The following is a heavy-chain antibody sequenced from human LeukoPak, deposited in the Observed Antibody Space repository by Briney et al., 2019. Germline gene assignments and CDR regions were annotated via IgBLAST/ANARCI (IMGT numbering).Heavy chain of an antibody. Sequence: SETLSLTCTVSGGSISSSSRYWGWIRQPPGKGLEWLASIYYSGDAYYNPSLRSRVTTSVDTSKSQFSLRLSSVTAADTAVYYCARHGNIVILPTTSKAFDVWGQGTTVTVSS. V-gene: IGHV4-39*01. J-gene: IGHJ3*01. CDR2: IYYSGDA. D-gene: IGHD2/OR15-2a*01. CDR1: GGSISSSSRY. CDR3: ARHGNIVILPTTSKAFDV.